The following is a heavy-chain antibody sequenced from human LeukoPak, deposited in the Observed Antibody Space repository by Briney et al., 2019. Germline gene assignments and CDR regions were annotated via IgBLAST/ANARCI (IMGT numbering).Heavy chain of an antibody. CDR3: AGEDIVVVPAAPLNDACDI. D-gene: IGHD2-2*01. CDR2: ISSSSSYI. CDR1: GFTFSSYS. V-gene: IGHV3-21*01. Sequence: PGGSLRLSCAASGFTFSSYSMNWVRQAPGKGLEWVSSISSSSSYIYYADSVKGRFTISRDNAKNSLYLQMNSLRAEDTAVYYCAGEDIVVVPAAPLNDACDIWGQGTMVTVSS. J-gene: IGHJ3*02.